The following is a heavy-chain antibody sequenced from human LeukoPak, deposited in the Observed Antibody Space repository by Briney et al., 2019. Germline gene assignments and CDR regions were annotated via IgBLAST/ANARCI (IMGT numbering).Heavy chain of an antibody. CDR2: VYTSGST. J-gene: IGHJ3*02. D-gene: IGHD2-2*01. CDR3: ARDLVVPAAKRGAFDI. V-gene: IGHV4-4*07. Sequence: PSETLSLTCTVSGGSITTYYWSWIRQPAGKGLEWIGRVYTSGSTNYNPSLKSRVTMSVDTSKNQFSLKLSSVTAADTAVYYCARDLVVPAAKRGAFDIWGQGTMVTVSS. CDR1: GGSITTYY.